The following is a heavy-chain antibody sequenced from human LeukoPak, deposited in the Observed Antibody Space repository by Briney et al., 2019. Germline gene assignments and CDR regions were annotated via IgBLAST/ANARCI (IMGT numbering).Heavy chain of an antibody. D-gene: IGHD2-21*02. J-gene: IGHJ4*02. CDR2: LYSGGST. CDR3: ARCLLSPPFDY. Sequence: GGSLRLSCAASGFTVSSNYMTWVRQAPGKGLEWVSVLYSGGSTYYADSVKGRFTISRDNSKNTLHLQMNSLRAEDTAVYYCARCLLSPPFDYWGQGTLVTVSS. V-gene: IGHV3-53*01. CDR1: GFTVSSNY.